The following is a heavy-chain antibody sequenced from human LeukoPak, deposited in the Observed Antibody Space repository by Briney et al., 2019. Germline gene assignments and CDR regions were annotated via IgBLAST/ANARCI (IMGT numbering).Heavy chain of an antibody. J-gene: IGHJ5*02. V-gene: IGHV3-23*01. CDR2: VSGSGGST. CDR1: GFTFSSYA. D-gene: IGHD6-6*01. CDR3: AKGGIRIAARRTPNCFDP. Sequence: GGSLRLSCAASGFTFSSYAMSWVRQAPAQGLERVSAVSGSGGSTYYADSVKGRFTISRDNSKNTLYLQMTSLRAEDTAVYYCAKGGIRIAARRTPNCFDPWGQGTLVTVSS.